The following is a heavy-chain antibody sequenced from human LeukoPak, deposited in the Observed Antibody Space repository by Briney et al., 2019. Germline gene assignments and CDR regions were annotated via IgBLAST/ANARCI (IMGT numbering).Heavy chain of an antibody. J-gene: IGHJ3*01. CDR1: GFSFSSYG. CDR2: ISCGGSNK. D-gene: IGHD6-19*01. V-gene: IGHV3-30*18. Sequence: GGSLRLSCAASGFSFSSYGMHWVRQAPGKGLEWVAVISCGGSNKFYADSVKGRFTISRDNSKNTLYLQMNSLRAEDTAVYYCAKLGYSSGWYDFQIDAFDFWGQGTMVTVSS. CDR3: AKLGYSSGWYDFQIDAFDF.